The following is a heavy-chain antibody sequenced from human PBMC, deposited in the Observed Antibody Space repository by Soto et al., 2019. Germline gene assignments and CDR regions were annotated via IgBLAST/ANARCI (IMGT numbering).Heavy chain of an antibody. Sequence: QVQLVQSGAEVKKPGSSVTVSCKASGGTFGNSAISWVRQAPGQGLEWMGGIIPIFSTPDYAQKFQGRVTITADESTSTAYMELTSLRSEDTAVYYCARDKDRQQLGGNYYYDIDVWGQGTTVTVSS. J-gene: IGHJ6*02. CDR3: ARDKDRQQLGGNYYYDIDV. CDR1: GGTFGNSA. CDR2: IIPIFSTP. D-gene: IGHD3-3*02. V-gene: IGHV1-69*12.